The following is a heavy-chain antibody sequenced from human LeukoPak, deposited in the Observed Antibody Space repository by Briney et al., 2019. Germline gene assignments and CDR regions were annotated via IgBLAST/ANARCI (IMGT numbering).Heavy chain of an antibody. CDR2: IYYSGST. CDR3: ARVGLLWFGENYDAFDI. Sequence: SETLSLTCTVSGGSISSSSYYWGWIRQPPGKGREWIGSIYYSGSTYYNPSLKSRVTISVDTSKNQFSLKLSSVTAADTAVYYCARVGLLWFGENYDAFDIWGQGTMVTVSS. J-gene: IGHJ3*02. D-gene: IGHD3-10*01. V-gene: IGHV4-39*01. CDR1: GGSISSSSYY.